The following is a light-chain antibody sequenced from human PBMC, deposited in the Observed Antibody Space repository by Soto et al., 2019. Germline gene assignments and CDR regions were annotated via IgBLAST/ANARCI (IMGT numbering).Light chain of an antibody. CDR2: KVS. CDR3: MQGTHWPRT. Sequence: DVVMTQSPLSLPVTLGQPASISCRSSQSLVHSNGNTYLNWFQQRPGQSPRRLLYKVSIRDSGAPDRFSGSGSGPDFTLKISRVEADDVGVYSCMQGTHWPRTFGQGTKVEIK. J-gene: IGKJ1*01. V-gene: IGKV2-30*02. CDR1: QSLVHSNGNTY.